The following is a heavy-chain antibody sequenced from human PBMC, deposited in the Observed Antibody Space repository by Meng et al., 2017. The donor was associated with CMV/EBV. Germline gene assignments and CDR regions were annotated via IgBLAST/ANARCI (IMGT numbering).Heavy chain of an antibody. CDR3: AGAAYDFWSGYQPRYFDY. CDR2: IYHSGST. V-gene: IGHV4-4*02. Sequence: CISSSNGWSGVRQPPGKGLEWIGEIYHSGSTNYNPSLKSRVTISVDKSKNQFSLKLSSVTAADTAVYYCAGAAYDFWSGYQPRYFDYWGQGTLVTVSS. CDR1: CISSSNG. D-gene: IGHD3-3*01. J-gene: IGHJ4*02.